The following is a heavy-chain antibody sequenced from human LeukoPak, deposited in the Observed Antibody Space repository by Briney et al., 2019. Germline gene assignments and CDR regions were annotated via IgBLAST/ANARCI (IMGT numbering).Heavy chain of an antibody. CDR1: GFSLSTSGVG. J-gene: IGHJ4*02. D-gene: IGHD2-2*01. CDR3: AHSRESGSAAMPLNFGY. Sequence: ESGPTLVKPTQTLTLTCTFSGFSLSTSGVGVGWIRQPPGKALEWLALIYWDDDKRYSPSLKSRLTITKDTSKNQVVLTMTNMDPVDTATYYCAHSRESGSAAMPLNFGYWGQGTLVTVSS. CDR2: IYWDDDK. V-gene: IGHV2-5*02.